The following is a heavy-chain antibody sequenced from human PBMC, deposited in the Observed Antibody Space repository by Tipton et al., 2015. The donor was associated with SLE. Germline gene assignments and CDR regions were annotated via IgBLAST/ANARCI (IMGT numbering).Heavy chain of an antibody. Sequence: TLSLTCTVSGGSINSGGYYWSWIRQHPGKGLEWIGYIYYSGSTYYNSSLESRVTISVDTSKKQFSLKLSSVTAADTAVYYCARGLWFGERYFDYWGQGTLVTVSS. CDR3: ARGLWFGERYFDY. J-gene: IGHJ4*02. D-gene: IGHD3-10*01. V-gene: IGHV4-31*03. CDR2: IYYSGST. CDR1: GGSINSGGYY.